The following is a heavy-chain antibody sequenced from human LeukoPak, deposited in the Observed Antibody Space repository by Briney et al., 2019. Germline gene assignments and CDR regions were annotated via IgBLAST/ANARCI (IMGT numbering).Heavy chain of an antibody. D-gene: IGHD7-27*01. V-gene: IGHV1-2*02. Sequence: GASVKVPCKTSGYTFTDYYMNWVRQAPGQGHEWMGWINPNSGDTTYAQNFQGRVTMTRDTSISTAYMELSRLISDDTAVYYCARWGNQFVRPADYWGQGTLVSVSS. CDR1: GYTFTDYY. J-gene: IGHJ4*02. CDR3: ARWGNQFVRPADY. CDR2: INPNSGDT.